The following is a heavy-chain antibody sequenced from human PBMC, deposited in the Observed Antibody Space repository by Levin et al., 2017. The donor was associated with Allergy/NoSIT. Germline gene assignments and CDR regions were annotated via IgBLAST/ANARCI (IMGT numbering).Heavy chain of an antibody. D-gene: IGHD6-13*01. CDR3: AAVAAAGTEGVGFDP. V-gene: IGHV1-58*01. J-gene: IGHJ5*02. Sequence: ASVKVSCKASGFTFTSSAVQWVRQARGQRLEWIGWIVVGSGNTNYAQKFQERVTITRDMSTSTAYMELSSLRSEDTAVYYCAAVAAAGTEGVGFDPWGQGTLVTVSS. CDR1: GFTFTSSA. CDR2: IVVGSGNT.